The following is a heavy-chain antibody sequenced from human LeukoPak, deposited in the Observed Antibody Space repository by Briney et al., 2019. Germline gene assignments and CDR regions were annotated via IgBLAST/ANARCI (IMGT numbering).Heavy chain of an antibody. CDR2: INHSGST. D-gene: IGHD1-26*01. CDR1: GGSFSGYY. V-gene: IGHV4-34*01. J-gene: IGHJ4*02. CDR3: ARARESGSDY. Sequence: SETLSLTCAVYGGSFSGYYWSWIRQPPGKGLEWIGEINHSGSTNYNPSLKSRVTISVDTSKNQFSLKPSSVTAADTAVYYCARARESGSDYWGQGTLVTVSS.